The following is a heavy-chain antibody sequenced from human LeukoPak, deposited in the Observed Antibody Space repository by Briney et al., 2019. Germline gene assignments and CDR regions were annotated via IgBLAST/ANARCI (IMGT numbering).Heavy chain of an antibody. CDR1: GGTFSSYT. D-gene: IGHD4-17*01. CDR2: ISAYNGNT. CDR3: ARDLSPTVTPLFDY. J-gene: IGHJ4*02. V-gene: IGHV1-18*01. Sequence: GASVKVSCKASGGTFSSYTIGWVRQAPGQGLEGMGWISAYNGNTNYAQKLQGRVTMTTDTSTSTAYMELRSLRSNDTAVYYCARDLSPTVTPLFDYWGQGTLVTVSS.